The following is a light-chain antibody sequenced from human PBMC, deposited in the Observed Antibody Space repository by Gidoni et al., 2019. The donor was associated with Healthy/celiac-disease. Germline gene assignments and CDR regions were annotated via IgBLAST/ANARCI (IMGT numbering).Light chain of an antibody. Sequence: DIQMTQSPSSLSASVGARVTITCRASQSISSYLNWYQQKPVKAHKHLIYAASSLQSGVPSRFSRSGSGTEFNLTISSLQPENFATYYCKQSYSTRYTFGQGTKLEIK. V-gene: IGKV1-39*01. J-gene: IGKJ2*01. CDR3: KQSYSTRYT. CDR2: AAS. CDR1: QSISSY.